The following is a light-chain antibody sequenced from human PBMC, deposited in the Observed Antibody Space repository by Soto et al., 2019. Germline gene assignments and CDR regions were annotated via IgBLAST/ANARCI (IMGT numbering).Light chain of an antibody. V-gene: IGKV1-33*01. CDR2: DAS. J-gene: IGKJ5*01. CDR1: QNINNY. CDR3: HQSVNRHP. Sequence: MTQSPPSLSASTGDRVTITCQASQNINNYLNWYQKKPGRAPKLLIYDASNLEAGVPSRFRGSGSGTDFTFTISRLQPDDIPTYYCHQSVNRHPFGQGRRLEIK.